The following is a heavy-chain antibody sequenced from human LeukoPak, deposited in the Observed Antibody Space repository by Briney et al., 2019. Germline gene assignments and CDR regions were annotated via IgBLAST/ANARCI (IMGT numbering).Heavy chain of an antibody. Sequence: GGSLRLSCAGSGFIFSTYAMTWVRQAPGKGLEWVSGISGSGDTTYYADSVKGWFTISRDNSKNTLYLQMSSLRAEDTAVYYCAKDASNYFWYFDLWGRGTLVTVSS. V-gene: IGHV3-23*01. D-gene: IGHD1-1*01. CDR3: AKDASNYFWYFDL. J-gene: IGHJ2*01. CDR2: ISGSGDTT. CDR1: GFIFSTYA.